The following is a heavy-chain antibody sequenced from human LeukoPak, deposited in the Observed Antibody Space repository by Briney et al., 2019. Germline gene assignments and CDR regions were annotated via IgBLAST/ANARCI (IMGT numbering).Heavy chain of an antibody. CDR2: ISSSGSTI. D-gene: IGHD6-19*01. CDR3: ARGAVGSNSFDP. V-gene: IGHV3-48*03. CDR1: GFTFSSYE. J-gene: IGHJ5*02. Sequence: GGSLRLSCAASGFTFSSYEMNWVRQAPGKGLEWVSYISSSGSTIYYADSVKGRFTISTDNAKNSLYLQMNSLRAEDTAVYYCARGAVGSNSFDPWGQGTLVTVSS.